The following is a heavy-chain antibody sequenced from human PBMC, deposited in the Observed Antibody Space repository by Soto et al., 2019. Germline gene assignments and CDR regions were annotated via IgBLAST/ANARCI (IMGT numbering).Heavy chain of an antibody. J-gene: IGHJ4*02. Sequence: LRLSCAASGFTFSSYAMSWVRQTPGKGLMWVSAISDSGDNTFYADSVKGRFTISRDNSKNTLYLQMNSLRAEDTAVYYCAKSDTGYDYFDYWGQGTLVTVSS. CDR1: GFTFSSYA. V-gene: IGHV3-23*01. CDR2: ISDSGDNT. D-gene: IGHD5-12*01. CDR3: AKSDTGYDYFDY.